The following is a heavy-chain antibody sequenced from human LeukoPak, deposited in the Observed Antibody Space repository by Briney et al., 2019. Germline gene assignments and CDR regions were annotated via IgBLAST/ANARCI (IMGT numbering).Heavy chain of an antibody. J-gene: IGHJ2*01. Sequence: ASVKVSCKASGYTFSNYAIHWVRQAPGQRPEWMGWINTGNGKTKYSQKFQHRVTITRDTSASTVYMELSSLRSEDTAVYYCARGGRETDGWYFDFWGRGTLVTASS. CDR3: ARGGRETDGWYFDF. V-gene: IGHV1-3*04. CDR2: INTGNGKT. D-gene: IGHD1-14*01. CDR1: GYTFSNYA.